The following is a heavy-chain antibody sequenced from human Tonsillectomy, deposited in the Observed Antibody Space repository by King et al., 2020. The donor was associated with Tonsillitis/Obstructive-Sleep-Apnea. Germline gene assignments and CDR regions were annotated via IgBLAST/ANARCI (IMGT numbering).Heavy chain of an antibody. D-gene: IGHD2/OR15-2a*01. CDR1: GFTFSTYS. Sequence: VQLVESGGGLVKPGGSLRLSCAASGFTFSTYSMNWVRQTPGKGLEWVSSISSRSNYIEYADSVKGRFTSSRDNAKRSVYMQMNSLRADDTAVYYCARVPQDGSFVDYWGRGTLVTVSS. J-gene: IGHJ4*02. CDR2: ISSRSNYI. CDR3: ARVPQDGSFVDY. V-gene: IGHV3-21*01.